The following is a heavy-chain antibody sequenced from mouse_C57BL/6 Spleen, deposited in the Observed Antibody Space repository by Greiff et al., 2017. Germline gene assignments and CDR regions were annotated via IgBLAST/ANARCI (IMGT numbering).Heavy chain of an antibody. CDR1: GFTFSSYG. CDR3: ARHDPYYWMDY. Sequence: EVQGVESGGDLVKPGGSLKLSCAASGFTFSSYGMSWVRQTPDKRLEWVATISSGGSYTYYPDSVKGRFTISRDNAKNTLYLQMSSLKSEDTAMYYCARHDPYYWMDYWGQGTSVTVSS. V-gene: IGHV5-6*01. CDR2: ISSGGSYT. J-gene: IGHJ4*01.